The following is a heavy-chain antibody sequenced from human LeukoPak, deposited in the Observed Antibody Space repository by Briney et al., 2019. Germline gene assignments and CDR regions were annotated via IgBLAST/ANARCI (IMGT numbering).Heavy chain of an antibody. CDR2: ISYDGSNK. Sequence: GGSLRLSCAASGFTFSSYWMSWVRQAPGKGLEWVAVISYDGSNKYYADSVKGRFTISRDNSKNTLYLQMNSLRAEDTAVYYCATLIAAAGWYFDLWGRGTLVTVSS. V-gene: IGHV3-30*03. CDR3: ATLIAAAGWYFDL. J-gene: IGHJ2*01. D-gene: IGHD6-13*01. CDR1: GFTFSSYW.